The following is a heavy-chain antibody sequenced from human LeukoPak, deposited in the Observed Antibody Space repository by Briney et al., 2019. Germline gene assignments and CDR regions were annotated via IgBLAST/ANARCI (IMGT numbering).Heavy chain of an antibody. CDR2: ISAYNGNT. J-gene: IGHJ4*02. V-gene: IGHV1-18*01. CDR1: GYTFTSYG. CDR3: ARGGYSYPSRDFRY. D-gene: IGHD5-18*01. Sequence: VASVKVSCKASGYTFTSYGISWVRQAPGQGLEWMGWISAYNGNTNYAQKPQGRVTMTTDTSTSTAYMELRSLRSDDTAVYYCARGGYSYPSRDFRYWGQGTLVTVSS.